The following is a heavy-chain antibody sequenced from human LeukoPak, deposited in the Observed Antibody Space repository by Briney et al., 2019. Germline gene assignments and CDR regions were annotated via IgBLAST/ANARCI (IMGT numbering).Heavy chain of an antibody. CDR2: LSSIGSTI. J-gene: IGHJ6*03. Sequence: GGSLRLSCAASGFSLSSYEMNWVRQAPGKGLEWVSHLSSIGSTIWYADSVKGRFTISRDNAKNSLYLQMNSLRVEDTAVYYCARVELAPYYYHIDVWGKGTTVTVSS. D-gene: IGHD1-7*01. CDR3: ARVELAPYYYHIDV. CDR1: GFSLSSYE. V-gene: IGHV3-48*03.